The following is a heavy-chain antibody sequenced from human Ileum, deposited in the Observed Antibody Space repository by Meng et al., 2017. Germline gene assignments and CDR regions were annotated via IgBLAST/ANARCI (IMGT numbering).Heavy chain of an antibody. CDR3: ARGGGRDTGY. Sequence: SCAASGFTFSTYWMTWFRQAPGKGLEWVATISDDGNAKYYVDSVKGRFTISRDNGKNSLYLQMNSLRDEDTALYYCARGGGRDTGYWGQGTLVTVSS. V-gene: IGHV3-7*01. CDR1: GFTFSTYW. CDR2: ISDDGNAK. J-gene: IGHJ4*02. D-gene: IGHD1-1*01.